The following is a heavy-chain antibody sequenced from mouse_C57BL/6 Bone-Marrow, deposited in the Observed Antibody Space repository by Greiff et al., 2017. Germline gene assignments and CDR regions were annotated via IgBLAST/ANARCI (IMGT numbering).Heavy chain of an antibody. J-gene: IGHJ2*01. CDR1: GYTFTDYY. Sequence: QVQLQQSGAELVRPGASVKLSCKASGYTFTDYYINWVKQRPGQGLEWIARIYPGSGNTYYNEKFKGKATLTAEKSSSTAYMQLSSLTSEDSAVYFCARFGYYDSSYVFDYWGQGTTLTVSS. D-gene: IGHD1-1*01. CDR3: ARFGYYDSSYVFDY. V-gene: IGHV1-76*01. CDR2: IYPGSGNT.